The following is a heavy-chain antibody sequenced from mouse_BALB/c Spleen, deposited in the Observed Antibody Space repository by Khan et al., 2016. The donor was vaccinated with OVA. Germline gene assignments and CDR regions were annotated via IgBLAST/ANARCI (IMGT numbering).Heavy chain of an antibody. J-gene: IGHJ3*01. Sequence: ESGAELVKPGASVRLSCKASGYTFTNYYLYWVKQRPGHGLEWIGDINPSNGGTNFNEKFKNKVTLTVDKSSSTAYMQLSSLASEDSAVYYCSRSGYGTFDYWGQGTLVTVSA. V-gene: IGHV1S81*02. CDR1: GYTFTNYY. D-gene: IGHD2-1*01. CDR3: SRSGYGTFDY. CDR2: INPSNGGT.